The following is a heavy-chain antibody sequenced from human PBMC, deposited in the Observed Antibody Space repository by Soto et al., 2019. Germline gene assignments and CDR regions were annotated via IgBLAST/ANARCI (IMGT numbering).Heavy chain of an antibody. CDR2: INHSGST. D-gene: IGHD2-15*01. V-gene: IGHV4-34*01. Sequence: SETLSLTCAVYGGSSSGYYWSWFRQPPGKGLEWIGEINHSGSTNYNPSLKSRVTISVDTSKNQFSLKLSSVTAADTAVYYCARDLCSGGSCSIDYWGQGPLVTVSS. CDR3: ARDLCSGGSCSIDY. CDR1: GGSSSGYY. J-gene: IGHJ4*02.